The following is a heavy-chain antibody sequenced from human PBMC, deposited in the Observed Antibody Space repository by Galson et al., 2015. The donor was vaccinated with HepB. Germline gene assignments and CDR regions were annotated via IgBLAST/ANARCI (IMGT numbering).Heavy chain of an antibody. CDR2: ISGGSEST. D-gene: IGHD3-3*01. CDR3: ARNPASYDYYNMDV. Sequence: SLRLSCAASGFSFSNYVMRWVRQPPGKGLEWISAISGGSESTYYGDSARGRFTISRDNVKKSMYLHMSSLRVEDTAVYYCARNPASYDYYNMDVWGQGTTVTVS. J-gene: IGHJ6*02. CDR1: GFSFSNYV. V-gene: IGHV3-23*01.